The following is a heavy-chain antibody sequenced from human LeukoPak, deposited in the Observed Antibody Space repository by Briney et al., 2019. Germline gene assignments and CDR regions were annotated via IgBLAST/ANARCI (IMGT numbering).Heavy chain of an antibody. J-gene: IGHJ6*02. Sequence: GGSLRLSCAVSGFTFSTYWMSWARQAPGKGLEWVANINQDGSGKHYVDSVKGRFTISRDNAKNSLYLQINSLRAEDTAVYYCGRDMDVWGQGTTVTVSS. D-gene: IGHD3-10*01. V-gene: IGHV3-7*01. CDR1: GFTFSTYW. CDR2: INQDGSGK. CDR3: GRDMDV.